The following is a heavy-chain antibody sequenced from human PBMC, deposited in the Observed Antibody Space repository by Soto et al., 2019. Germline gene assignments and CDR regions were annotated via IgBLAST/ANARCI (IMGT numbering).Heavy chain of an antibody. CDR2: IGTYNANT. CDR1: GYTFINYD. D-gene: IGHD3-10*01. J-gene: IGHJ4*02. Sequence: ASVKVSFKASGYTFINYDITWVRQAPGQGLEWMGWIGTYNANTNYAQKLQGRVTMTTDTSTSTAYMELRGLRSDDTAVYYCARVYGSGFCFDYWGQGTLVTVSS. V-gene: IGHV1-18*01. CDR3: ARVYGSGFCFDY.